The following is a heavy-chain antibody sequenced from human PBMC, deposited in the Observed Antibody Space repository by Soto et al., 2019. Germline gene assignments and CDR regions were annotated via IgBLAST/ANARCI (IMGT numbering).Heavy chain of an antibody. CDR3: ARDRGLYSVDSCCY. Sequence: RVSIRESWTTSRVAFTLQCMGWVRQAPRKGLQWVSTIRGDGGQTHYTDSVKGRFSISRDNSKNTVYLQMDSLRAEDTAIYFCARDRGLYSVDSCCYWG. V-gene: IGHV3-23*01. CDR1: RVAFTLQC. D-gene: IGHD3-10*02. J-gene: IGHJ4*01. CDR2: IRGDGGQT.